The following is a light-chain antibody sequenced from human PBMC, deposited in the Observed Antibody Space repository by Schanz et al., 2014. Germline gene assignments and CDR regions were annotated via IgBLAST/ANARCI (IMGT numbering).Light chain of an antibody. CDR1: SSDVGAYNL. CDR2: DVS. CDR3: TSYTSITTYV. Sequence: QSALTQPASVSGSPGQSITISCTGTSSDVGAYNLVSWFQQHPGKVPKLVIYDVSNRPSGISNRFSGSKSGNTASLTISGLQAEDEADYYCTSYTSITTYVFGTGTKLTVL. J-gene: IGLJ1*01. V-gene: IGLV2-14*03.